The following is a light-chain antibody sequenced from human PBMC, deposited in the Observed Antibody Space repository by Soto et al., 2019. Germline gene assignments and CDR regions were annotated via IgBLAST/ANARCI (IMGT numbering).Light chain of an antibody. J-gene: IGKJ1*01. Sequence: EILITQSPATLSVSPGEGPTLSCRASQGIGDTLAWYQQKPGQTPRLLIYDTSITATGVPDRFSGSGSGTDFTLTIRRLEPEDFAVYYCQQYGSSRTFGQGTKVDIK. CDR3: QQYGSSRT. V-gene: IGKV3-20*01. CDR2: DTS. CDR1: QGIGDT.